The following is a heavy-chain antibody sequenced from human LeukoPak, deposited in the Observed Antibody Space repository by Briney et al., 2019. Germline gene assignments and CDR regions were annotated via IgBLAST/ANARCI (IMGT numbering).Heavy chain of an antibody. V-gene: IGHV4-59*08. J-gene: IGHJ4*02. D-gene: IGHD5-12*01. CDR3: ARGATTFDY. CDR1: GASFSSYY. CDR2: IYFSGNT. Sequence: SETLSFTCAVSGASFSSYYWSWVRQPPGKGLEWIGYIYFSGNTNYNPSLKSRVTISVDTSKNQFSLKLSSVTAADTAVYYCARGATTFDYWGQGTLVTVSS.